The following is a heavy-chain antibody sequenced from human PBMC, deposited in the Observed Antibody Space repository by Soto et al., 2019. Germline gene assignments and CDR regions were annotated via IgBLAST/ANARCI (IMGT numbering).Heavy chain of an antibody. CDR3: AKDVHYDIVTGIEYFDH. J-gene: IGHJ1*01. D-gene: IGHD3-9*01. CDR2: ISGTGRVT. V-gene: IGHV3-23*01. CDR1: GFTFSSYA. Sequence: EVQLLESGGGLVQPGGSLKISCAVSGFTFSSYAMSWVRQAPGKGLEWVSGISGTGRVTNYAESVKGRFTISRDNPKNTLSLEMKSLRAEYTAVYYCAKDVHYDIVTGIEYFDHWGQGTLVTVSS.